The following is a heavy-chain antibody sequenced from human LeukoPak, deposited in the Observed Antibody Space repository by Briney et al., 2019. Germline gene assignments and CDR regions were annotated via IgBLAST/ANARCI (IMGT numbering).Heavy chain of an antibody. J-gene: IGHJ4*02. CDR3: ARDRDWNSGFDY. Sequence: GGSLRLSCVVSGFSVSSNYMNWVRQAPGKGLEWVSSISTSSSYIYYADSVKGRFTISRDNARNSLNLQMNSLRVEDTAVYYCARDRDWNSGFDYWGQGTLVTVSS. V-gene: IGHV3-21*01. CDR2: ISTSSSYI. CDR1: GFSVSSNY. D-gene: IGHD1-7*01.